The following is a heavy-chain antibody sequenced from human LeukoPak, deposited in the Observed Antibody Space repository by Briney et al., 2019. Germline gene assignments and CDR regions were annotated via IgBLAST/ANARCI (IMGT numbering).Heavy chain of an antibody. D-gene: IGHD5-18*01. CDR3: AFGGPRDTPPVSYFAH. CDR1: GYTFSSYG. CDR2: ISTYNGHT. Sequence: ASVKVSCKASGYTFSSYGSSWLRQAPGQGLEGMGLISTYNGHTNYAQKLQGRVTMPPDTSTRTAYMDMRSLRPDDTAVYYCAFGGPRDTPPVSYFAHWGQGTLVTVYS. J-gene: IGHJ4*02. V-gene: IGHV1-18*01.